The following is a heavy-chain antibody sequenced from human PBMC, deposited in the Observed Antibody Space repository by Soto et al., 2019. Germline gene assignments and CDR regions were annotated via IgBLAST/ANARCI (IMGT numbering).Heavy chain of an antibody. CDR1: GFMFGTYG. CDR2: ISYDGTYK. CDR3: AKVAARKGNNYYYGMEV. V-gene: IGHV3-30*18. J-gene: IGHJ6*01. Sequence: VGSLRLSCVSSVASGFMFGTYGIHCFRQAPGKGLEWVTMISYDGTYKYYADSVKGRFTVSRDNSKKTVFLQMNNLRVEDTAVYYCAKVAARKGNNYYYGMEVWGQGTTVTVSS. D-gene: IGHD6-6*01.